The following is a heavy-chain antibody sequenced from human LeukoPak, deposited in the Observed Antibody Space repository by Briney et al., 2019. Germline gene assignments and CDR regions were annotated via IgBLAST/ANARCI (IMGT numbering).Heavy chain of an antibody. CDR2: ISSSGSTI. CDR3: ARAYSSSTFDD. Sequence: GGSLRLSCAASGFTFSSYEMNWVRQAPGKGLEWVSYISSSGSTINYADSVKGRFTISRDNAKNSLYLQMNSLRAEDTAVYYCARAYSSSTFDDWGQGTLVTVSS. J-gene: IGHJ4*02. CDR1: GFTFSSYE. V-gene: IGHV3-48*03. D-gene: IGHD6-6*01.